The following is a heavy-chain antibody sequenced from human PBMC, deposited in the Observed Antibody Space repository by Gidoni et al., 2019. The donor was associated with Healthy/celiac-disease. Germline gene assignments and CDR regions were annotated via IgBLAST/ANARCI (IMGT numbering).Heavy chain of an antibody. Sequence: QVQLQQWGAGLLKPSETLSLTCAVYGWSFSGYYWSWIRQPPGKGLEWIGEINHSGSTNYNPSLKSRVTISVDTSKNQFSLKLSSVTAADTAVYYCARGNHYYGSGSHGPRFDPWGQGTLVTVSS. J-gene: IGHJ5*02. D-gene: IGHD3-10*01. CDR3: ARGNHYYGSGSHGPRFDP. CDR2: INHSGST. V-gene: IGHV4-34*01. CDR1: GWSFSGYY.